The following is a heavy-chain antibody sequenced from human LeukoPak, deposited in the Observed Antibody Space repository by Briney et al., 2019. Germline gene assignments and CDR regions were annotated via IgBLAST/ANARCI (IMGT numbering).Heavy chain of an antibody. D-gene: IGHD2-21*02. CDR2: IYPGDSDT. J-gene: IGHJ3*02. V-gene: IGHV5-51*01. Sequence: GESLKISCKGSGYSFTSYWIGWVRQMPGKGLEGMGIIYPGDSDTRYSPSFQGQVTISADKSISTAYLQWSSLKASDTAMYYFASAYCGGDCYLNDAFDIWGQGTMVTVSS. CDR3: ASAYCGGDCYLNDAFDI. CDR1: GYSFTSYW.